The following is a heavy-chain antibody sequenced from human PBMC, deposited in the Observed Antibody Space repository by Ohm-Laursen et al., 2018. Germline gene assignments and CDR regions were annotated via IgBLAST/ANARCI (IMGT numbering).Heavy chain of an antibody. CDR3: AKDPALVGGT. CDR1: GSTFGNFA. V-gene: IGHV3-23*01. CDR2: MSGTGGNT. D-gene: IGHD1-26*01. Sequence: SLRLSCAASGSTFGNFAMHWVRQAPGKGLEWVSAMSGTGGNTFYADSVKGRFATSRDSSRNTLYLQMNSLRAEDTAVYYCAKDPALVGGTWGQGTLVTVSS. J-gene: IGHJ4*02.